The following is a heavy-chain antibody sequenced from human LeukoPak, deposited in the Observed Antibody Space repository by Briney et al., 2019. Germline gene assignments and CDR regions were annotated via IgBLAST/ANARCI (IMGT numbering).Heavy chain of an antibody. CDR3: AKEMATCGRGVFAY. Sequence: TGGSLRLSCAASGFTFSSYAMSWVRQGPGKGLEWVSAVTGSGDRTFYADSVRDRFTMTRDNSKNTVYVEMKSLRAEHTAVYYCAKEMATCGRGVFAYWGQGTLVIVSS. CDR1: GFTFSSYA. J-gene: IGHJ4*02. D-gene: IGHD5-24*01. V-gene: IGHV3-23*01. CDR2: VTGSGDRT.